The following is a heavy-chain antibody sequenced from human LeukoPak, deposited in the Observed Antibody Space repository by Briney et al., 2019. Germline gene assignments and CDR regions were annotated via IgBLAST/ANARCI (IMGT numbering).Heavy chain of an antibody. V-gene: IGHV3-23*01. J-gene: IGHJ4*02. CDR1: GFTFSNFA. Sequence: GGSLRLSCAASGFTFSNFAMSWVRRAPGKGLEWVSAISGGGYSTYHADSVKGRFTISRDNSKNTLFLQMNSLRAEDTAVYYCARDYCTNGVCHFDYWGQGTLVTVSS. CDR2: ISGGGYST. D-gene: IGHD2-8*01. CDR3: ARDYCTNGVCHFDY.